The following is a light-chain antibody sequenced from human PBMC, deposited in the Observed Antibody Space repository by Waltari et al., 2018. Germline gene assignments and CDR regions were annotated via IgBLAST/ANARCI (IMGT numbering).Light chain of an antibody. CDR1: QSVSSY. CDR3: QQRSNWPPVALT. J-gene: IGKJ4*01. V-gene: IGKV3-11*01. CDR2: DAS. Sequence: EIVLTQSPATLSLSTGERATLSCRASQSVSSYLAWYQQKPGQAPRLLIYDASNRATGIPARFSGSGSGTDFTLTISSLEPEDFAVYYCQQRSNWPPVALTFGGGTKVEIK.